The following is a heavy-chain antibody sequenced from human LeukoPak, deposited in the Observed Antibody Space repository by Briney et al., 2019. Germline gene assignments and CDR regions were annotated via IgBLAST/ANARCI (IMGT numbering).Heavy chain of an antibody. CDR1: GFTFSNYW. Sequence: GGSLRLSCAASGFTFSNYWMSWVRQAPGKGLEWVSAISGSGGSTYYADSVKGRFTISRDNSKNTLYLQMNSLRIEDTALYYCTTLTSVNVKWGQGTLVTVSS. CDR3: TTLTSVNVK. D-gene: IGHD1-14*01. V-gene: IGHV3-23*01. J-gene: IGHJ4*02. CDR2: ISGSGGST.